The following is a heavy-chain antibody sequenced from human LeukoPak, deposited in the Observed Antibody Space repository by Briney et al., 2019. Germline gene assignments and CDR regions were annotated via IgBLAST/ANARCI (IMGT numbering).Heavy chain of an antibody. V-gene: IGHV5-51*01. CDR2: IYPGDSDT. CDR1: GYSFTSYW. CDR3: ARLSPYVLDP. D-gene: IGHD3-16*01. Sequence: GESLKISCKGFGYSFTSYWIAWVRQMPGKGLEWTGIIYPGDSDTRYSPSFQGQVTISADKSISTAYLQWSSLKASDTAMYYCARLSPYVLDPWGQGTLVTVSS. J-gene: IGHJ5*02.